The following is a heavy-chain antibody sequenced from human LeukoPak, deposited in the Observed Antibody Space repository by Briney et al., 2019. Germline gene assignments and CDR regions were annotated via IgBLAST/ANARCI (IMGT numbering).Heavy chain of an antibody. D-gene: IGHD3-3*01. CDR2: IYYSGST. J-gene: IGHJ4*02. V-gene: IGHV4-39*07. CDR3: APRDYDFWSGYYS. Sequence: SETLSLTCIVSGGSISSISSNNYHWGWIRQPPGKGLEWIGSIYYSGSTYYNPSLKSRVTISVDTSKNQFSLKLSSVTAADTAVYYCAPRDYDFWSGYYSWGQGTLVTVSS. CDR1: GGSISSISSNNYH.